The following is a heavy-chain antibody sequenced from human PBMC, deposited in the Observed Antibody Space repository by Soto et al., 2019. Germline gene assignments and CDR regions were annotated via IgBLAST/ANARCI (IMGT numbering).Heavy chain of an antibody. J-gene: IGHJ6*03. V-gene: IGHV3-73*01. CDR3: SRQDSDFWSGKPQYYMDV. Sequence: EVQLVESGGGLVQPGGSLKLSCAASGFTFSGSAMHWVRQASGKGLEWVGRIRSKPNNYATAYGASVKGRFTISRDDSKTTAYLQMNSLNTEDTAVYYCSRQDSDFWSGKPQYYMDVWGKGTTVTVSS. CDR1: GFTFSGSA. CDR2: IRSKPNNYAT. D-gene: IGHD3-3*01.